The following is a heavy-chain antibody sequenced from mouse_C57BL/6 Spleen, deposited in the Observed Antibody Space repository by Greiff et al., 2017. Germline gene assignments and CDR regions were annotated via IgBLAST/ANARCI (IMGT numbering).Heavy chain of an antibody. D-gene: IGHD1-1*01. CDR1: GYSITSGYY. J-gene: IGHJ2*01. CDR2: ISYDGSN. CDR3: ARAGTTVIPDY. Sequence: EVKLQESGPGLVKPSQSLSLTCSVTGYSITSGYYWNWIRQFPGNKLEWMGYISYDGSNNYNPSLKNRISITRDTSKNQFFLKLNSVTTEDTATYYCARAGTTVIPDYWGQGTTLTVSS. V-gene: IGHV3-6*01.